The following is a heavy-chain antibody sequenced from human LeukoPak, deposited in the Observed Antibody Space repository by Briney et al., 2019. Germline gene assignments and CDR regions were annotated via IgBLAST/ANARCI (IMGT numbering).Heavy chain of an antibody. J-gene: IGHJ4*02. D-gene: IGHD3-3*01. CDR3: ARDRYYDFWSGYYAYYFDY. CDR2: IWYDGSNK. V-gene: IGHV3-33*01. CDR1: GFTFSSYR. Sequence: PGGSVRLSFAASGFTFSSYRMHGVRQARGRGREGVAVIWYDGSNKYYADSVKGRLTTSRDNSTNTLYLQMNSLRAEDTAVYYCARDRYYDFWSGYYAYYFDYWGQGTLVTVSS.